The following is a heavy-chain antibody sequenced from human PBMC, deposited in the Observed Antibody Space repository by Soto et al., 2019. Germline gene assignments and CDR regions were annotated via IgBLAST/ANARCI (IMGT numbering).Heavy chain of an antibody. V-gene: IGHV1-18*01. CDR3: VRDLPTMDV. Sequence: QVQLVQSGAEVKKPGASVKVSCKASGYTFTSYGISWVRQAPGQGLEWMGWIRAYNGNTNYAQKLQGRVTMTTVTSTSTVYMELRSLRYDDSAVYYCVRDLPTMDVWGQGTTVTVSS. CDR1: GYTFTSYG. CDR2: IRAYNGNT. J-gene: IGHJ6*02.